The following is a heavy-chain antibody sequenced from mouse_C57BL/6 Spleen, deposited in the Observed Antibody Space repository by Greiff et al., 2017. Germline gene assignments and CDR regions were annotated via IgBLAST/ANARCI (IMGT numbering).Heavy chain of an antibody. CDR3: ASAYYSICLETWFAY. V-gene: IGHV1-52*01. J-gene: IGHJ3*01. CDR2: IDPSDSET. D-gene: IGHD2-5*01. CDR1: GYTFTSYW. Sequence: QVQLQQPGAELVRPGSSVKLSCKASGYTFTSYWMHWVKQRPIQGLEWIGNIDPSDSETHYNQKFKDKATLTVDKSSSTAYMQLSSLTSEDSAVYYCASAYYSICLETWFAYWGQGTLGTVSA.